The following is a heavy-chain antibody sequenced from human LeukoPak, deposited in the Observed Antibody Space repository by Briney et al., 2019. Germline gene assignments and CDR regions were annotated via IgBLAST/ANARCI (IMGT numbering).Heavy chain of an antibody. V-gene: IGHV1-2*02. Sequence: ASVKVSCKASGYTFTGYYMHWVRQAPGQGLEWMGWINPNSGGTNYAQKFQGRVTMTRDTSISTAYMELSRLRSDDTAVYYCARDPRITIFGVAGSAAFDIWGQGTMVTVSS. CDR3: ARDPRITIFGVAGSAAFDI. CDR1: GYTFTGYY. CDR2: INPNSGGT. J-gene: IGHJ3*02. D-gene: IGHD3-3*01.